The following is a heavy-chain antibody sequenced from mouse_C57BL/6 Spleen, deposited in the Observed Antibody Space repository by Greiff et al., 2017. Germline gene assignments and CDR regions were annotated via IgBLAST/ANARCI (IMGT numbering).Heavy chain of an antibody. D-gene: IGHD1-1*01. CDR3: ARPHYYGSSYGVYYFDY. Sequence: EVQLQQSGPELVKPGASVKIPCKASGYTFTDYNMDWVKQSHGKSLEWIGDINPNNGGTIYNQKFKGKATLTVDKSSSTAYMELRSLTSEDTAVYYWARPHYYGSSYGVYYFDYWGQGTTLTVSS. CDR1: GYTFTDYN. J-gene: IGHJ2*01. V-gene: IGHV1-18*01. CDR2: INPNNGGT.